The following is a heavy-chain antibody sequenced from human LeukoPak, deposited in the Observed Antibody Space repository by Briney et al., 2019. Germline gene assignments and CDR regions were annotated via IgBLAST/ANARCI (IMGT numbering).Heavy chain of an antibody. Sequence: ERTLRLSCAASGFTFGDYAIHWVRQAPAHGLGAVSLSSCDFCCTYYADSVKHGFTISRDNSKKSLFLPMNSLSTEDTACHYFAKDSSYCGGDCYSNWFDRWGQGAMVTV. D-gene: IGHD2-21*02. J-gene: IGHJ5*02. CDR2: SSCDFCCT. CDR1: GFTFGDYA. V-gene: IGHV3-43*02. CDR3: AKDSSYCGGDCYSNWFDR.